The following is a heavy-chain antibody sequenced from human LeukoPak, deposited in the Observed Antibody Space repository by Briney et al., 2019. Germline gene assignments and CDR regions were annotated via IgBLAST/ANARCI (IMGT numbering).Heavy chain of an antibody. J-gene: IGHJ5*02. D-gene: IGHD3-22*01. V-gene: IGHV4-30-4*01. CDR3: ARPYYYDSRIDP. CDR2: MYYSGST. CDR1: GGSISSGDYY. Sequence: SQTLSLTCTVSGGSISSGDYYWSWIRQPPGKGLEWIACMYYSGSTYYNPSLKSRVTMSADTSKNQLSLKLSSVTAADTAVYYCARPYYYDSRIDPWGQGILVTVSS.